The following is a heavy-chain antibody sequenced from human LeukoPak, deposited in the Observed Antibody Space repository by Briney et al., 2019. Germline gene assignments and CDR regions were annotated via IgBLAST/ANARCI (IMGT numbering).Heavy chain of an antibody. CDR3: ARLRTAATFFDF. J-gene: IGHJ4*02. CDR2: IYYSGST. D-gene: IGHD2-15*01. CDR1: GGSVSSGSYY. Sequence: SETLSLTCTVSGGSVSSGSYYWRWIRQPPGKGLEWIGYIYYSGSTNYNPSLKSRVTISVDTSKNQFSLKLSSVTAADTAVYYCARLRTAATFFDFWGQGTLVTVSS. V-gene: IGHV4-61*01.